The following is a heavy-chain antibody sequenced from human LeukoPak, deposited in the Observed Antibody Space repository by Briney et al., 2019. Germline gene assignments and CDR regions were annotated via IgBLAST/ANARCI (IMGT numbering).Heavy chain of an antibody. CDR2: IFQSGST. J-gene: IGHJ5*02. V-gene: IGHV4-4*02. Sequence: PSGTLSLTCAVSGGSISDTKWWSWVRQPPGKGLEWIGEIFQSGSTNYNPSLKSRVTISVDKSKNQFSLKLSSVTAADTAVYYCAREPGFDSSGYLNWFDPWGQGTLVTVSS. D-gene: IGHD3-22*01. CDR1: GGSISDTKW. CDR3: AREPGFDSSGYLNWFDP.